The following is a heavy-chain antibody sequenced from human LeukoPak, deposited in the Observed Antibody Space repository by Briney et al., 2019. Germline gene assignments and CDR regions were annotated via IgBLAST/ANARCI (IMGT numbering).Heavy chain of an antibody. V-gene: IGHV3-33*01. CDR3: SSSTMTTRSVGDFDL. J-gene: IGHJ3*01. CDR1: GFIFSTYG. D-gene: IGHD4-17*01. CDR2: IWYDGSNK. Sequence: TGGSLRLSCAASGFIFSTYGMNWVRQVPGKGLEWVAIIWYDGSNKYYADSVKGRFSISRDNSKNTLYLEMNSLRVEDTAIYYCSSSTMTTRSVGDFDLWGQGTKVIVSS.